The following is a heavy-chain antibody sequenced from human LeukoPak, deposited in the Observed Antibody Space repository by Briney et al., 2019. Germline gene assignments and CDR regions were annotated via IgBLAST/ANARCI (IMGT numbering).Heavy chain of an antibody. V-gene: IGHV1-8*02. D-gene: IGHD6-13*01. CDR2: MNPNSGNT. CDR1: GYTFTSYY. J-gene: IGHJ4*02. CDR3: ARTGTAEYSSTWYLDD. Sequence: GASVKVSCKASGYTFTSYYMHWVRQATGQGLEWMGWMNPNSGNTAYVQKFQGRVTMTRNTSIRTAYMELSSLRSEDTAVYYCARTGTAEYSSTWYLDDWGQGTLVTVSS.